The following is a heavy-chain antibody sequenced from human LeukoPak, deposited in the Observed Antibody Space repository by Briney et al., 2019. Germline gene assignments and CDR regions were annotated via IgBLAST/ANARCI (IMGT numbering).Heavy chain of an antibody. V-gene: IGHV3-23*01. CDR3: ARVRVPGTTGTTGFDY. CDR2: ISGSGGST. J-gene: IGHJ4*02. Sequence: GGSLRLSCAASGFTFNSYAVSWVRQAPGKGLEWVSAISGSGGSTYYADSVKGRFTISRHNSKNTLYLQMNSLRAEDTAVYYCARVRVPGTTGTTGFDYWGQGTLVTVSS. D-gene: IGHD1-1*01. CDR1: GFTFNSYA.